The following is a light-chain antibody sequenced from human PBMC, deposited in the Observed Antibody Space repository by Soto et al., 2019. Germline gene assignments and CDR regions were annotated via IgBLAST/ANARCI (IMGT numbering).Light chain of an antibody. V-gene: IGKV3-11*01. Sequence: EIVLTQSPATLSLSPGERATLSCRASQSVSSYLAWYQQKPGQAPRPLVYDASHRATGIPAKFSGSGSGTDFALTSSSLEPEDFAVYYCQQRSNWPLYTFGQGTKLEIK. J-gene: IGKJ2*01. CDR3: QQRSNWPLYT. CDR1: QSVSSY. CDR2: DAS.